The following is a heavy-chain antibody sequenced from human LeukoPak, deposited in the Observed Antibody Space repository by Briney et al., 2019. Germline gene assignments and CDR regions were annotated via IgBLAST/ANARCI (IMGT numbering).Heavy chain of an antibody. D-gene: IGHD5-18*01. CDR2: IYYSGST. J-gene: IGHJ4*02. CDR3: ARVGYSYGYDFDY. V-gene: IGHV4-61*01. CDR1: GGSVSSGSCY. Sequence: SETLSLTCTVSGGSVSSGSCYWSWIRQPPGKGLEWIGYIYYSGSTNYNPSLKSRVTISVDTSKNQFSLKLSSVTAADTAVYYCARVGYSYGYDFDYWGQGTLVTVSS.